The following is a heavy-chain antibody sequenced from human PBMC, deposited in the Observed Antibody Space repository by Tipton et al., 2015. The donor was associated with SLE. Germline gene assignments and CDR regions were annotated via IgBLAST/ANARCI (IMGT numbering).Heavy chain of an antibody. D-gene: IGHD3-16*01. CDR2: IKHRGST. CDR1: GGSFSGYY. Sequence: TLSLTCAVYGGSFSGYYWSWIRQPPGKGLEWIGEIKHRGSTNYNPSLKSGLTISVDTSKNQFSLRLSSVTAADTALYYCARGDLYSDYVWATLRGAFDIRGQGTVVTVS. V-gene: IGHV4-34*01. CDR3: ARGDLYSDYVWATLRGAFDI. J-gene: IGHJ3*02.